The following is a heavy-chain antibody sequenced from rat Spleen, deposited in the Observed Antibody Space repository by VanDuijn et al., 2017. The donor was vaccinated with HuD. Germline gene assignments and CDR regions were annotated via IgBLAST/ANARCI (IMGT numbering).Heavy chain of an antibody. Sequence: EVKLVESGGGLVQPGRSLKLSCAASGFNFNDYWMGWVRQAPGKGLEWIGEINKDSSKIKYVPSLKDKFTISRDNAQNTLYLQMDSLRSEDTATYYCATQDVYFGLWDYVMDAWGQGASVTVSS. D-gene: IGHD1-6*01. J-gene: IGHJ4*01. CDR3: ATQDVYFGLWDYVMDA. CDR1: GFNFNDYW. V-gene: IGHV4-2*01. CDR2: INKDSSKI.